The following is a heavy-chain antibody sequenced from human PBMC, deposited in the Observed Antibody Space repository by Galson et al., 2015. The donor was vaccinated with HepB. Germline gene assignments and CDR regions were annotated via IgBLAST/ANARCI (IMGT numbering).Heavy chain of an antibody. CDR1: GFTFSSYA. Sequence: SLRLSCAASGFTFSSYAMSWVRQAPGKGLEWVSTISGSGGSTYHADSVKGRFTISRDNSKNTLFLHMNSLRAEDTAEYFCAKDGFPDFLGFCSSTSCSSSPFDYWGQGTLVTVSS. CDR2: ISGSGGST. J-gene: IGHJ4*02. D-gene: IGHD2-2*01. V-gene: IGHV3-23*01. CDR3: AKDGFPDFLGFCSSTSCSSSPFDY.